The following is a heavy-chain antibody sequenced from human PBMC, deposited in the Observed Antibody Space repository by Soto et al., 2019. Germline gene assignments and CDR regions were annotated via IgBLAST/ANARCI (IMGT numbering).Heavy chain of an antibody. J-gene: IGHJ3*02. V-gene: IGHV1-18*01. CDR3: ARARGRQWLVLGAFDI. D-gene: IGHD6-19*01. CDR1: GYTFTSYG. Sequence: ASVKGSCKASGYTFTSYGISWVRQAPGQGLEWMGWISAYNGNTNYAQKLQGRVTMTTDTSTSTAYMELRSLRSDDTAVYYCARARGRQWLVLGAFDIWGQGTMVTVSS. CDR2: ISAYNGNT.